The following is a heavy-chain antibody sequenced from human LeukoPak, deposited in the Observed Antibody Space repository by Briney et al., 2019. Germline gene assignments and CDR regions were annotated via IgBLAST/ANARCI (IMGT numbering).Heavy chain of an antibody. J-gene: IGHJ4*02. CDR3: AKDAVPITMIRRGGHFDY. CDR2: ISGSGGST. V-gene: IGHV3-23*01. CDR1: GFTFSSYA. D-gene: IGHD3-22*01. Sequence: GGSLRLSCAASGFTFSSYAMSWVRQAPGKGLEWVSGISGSGGSTYYADSVNGRFTISRDNSKNTLYLQMNSLRVEDAAVYYCAKDAVPITMIRRGGHFDYWGQGTLVTVSS.